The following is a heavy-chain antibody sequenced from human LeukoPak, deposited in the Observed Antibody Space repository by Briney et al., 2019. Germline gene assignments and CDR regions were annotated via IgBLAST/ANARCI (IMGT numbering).Heavy chain of an antibody. J-gene: IGHJ4*02. CDR3: AKDPFDY. Sequence: PGRSLRLSCAASGFTFSSYGMHWVRQAPGKGLEWVAAISYDGSNKYYADSVKGRFTISRDNSKNTLYLQMNSLRAEDTAVYYCAKDPFDYWGQGTLVTVSS. CDR2: ISYDGSNK. V-gene: IGHV3-30*18. CDR1: GFTFSSYG.